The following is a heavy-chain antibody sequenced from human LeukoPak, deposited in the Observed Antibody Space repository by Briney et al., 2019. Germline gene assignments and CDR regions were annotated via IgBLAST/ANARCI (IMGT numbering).Heavy chain of an antibody. V-gene: IGHV4-39*07. Sequence: SETLSLTCTVSGGSISSSNFYWGWIRQPPGKGLEWIGSIYYSGSTYYNPSLKSRVTISVDTSKNQFSLKLSSVTAADTAVYYCARLGAAAGKDYYYYYMDVWGKGTTVTISS. CDR3: ARLGAAAGKDYYYYYMDV. D-gene: IGHD6-13*01. CDR2: IYYSGST. CDR1: GGSISSSNFY. J-gene: IGHJ6*03.